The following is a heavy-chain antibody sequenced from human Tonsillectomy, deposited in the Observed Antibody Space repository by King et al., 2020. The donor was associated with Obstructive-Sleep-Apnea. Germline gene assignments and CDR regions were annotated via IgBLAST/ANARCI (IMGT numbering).Heavy chain of an antibody. V-gene: IGHV4-31*03. CDR3: ARDRWADGAFDI. J-gene: IGHJ3*02. D-gene: IGHD4-23*01. Sequence: QLQESGPGLVKPSQTLSLTCTVSGGSISSGGYYWSWIRQHPGKGLEWIGYIYYSGSTYYNQSLKSRVTISVDTSKNQFSLKLSSVTAADTAVYYCARDRWADGAFDIWGQGTMVTVSS. CDR2: IYYSGST. CDR1: GGSISSGGYY.